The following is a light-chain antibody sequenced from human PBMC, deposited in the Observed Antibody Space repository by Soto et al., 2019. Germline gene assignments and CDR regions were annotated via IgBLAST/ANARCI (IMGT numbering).Light chain of an antibody. Sequence: DIVMTKSPSTLSVSPGETATLSRRASESLYTYLAWFQQKPGQAPRLLIYDTSSRATGVPARFSGSGSGTDYTLTIRSLEPDDFAVYYCQEHGNWPRRTFGPGTKVDIK. CDR3: QEHGNWPRRT. J-gene: IGKJ3*01. CDR2: DTS. V-gene: IGKV3-11*01. CDR1: ESLYTY.